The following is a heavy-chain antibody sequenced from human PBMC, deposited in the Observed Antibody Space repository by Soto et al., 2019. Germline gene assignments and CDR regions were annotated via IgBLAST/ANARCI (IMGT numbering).Heavy chain of an antibody. Sequence: ASVKASCKASGGTFIIYAISWVRQALGQGLEWMGGIIPIFGTANYAQKFQGRVTITADKSTSTAYMELSSLRSEDTAVYYCARSIVVVTPGAFDIWGQGTMVTVS. CDR1: GGTFIIYA. J-gene: IGHJ3*02. CDR2: IIPIFGTA. V-gene: IGHV1-69*06. CDR3: ARSIVVVTPGAFDI. D-gene: IGHD2-21*02.